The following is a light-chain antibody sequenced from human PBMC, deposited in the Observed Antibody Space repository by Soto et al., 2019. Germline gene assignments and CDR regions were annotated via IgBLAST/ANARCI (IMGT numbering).Light chain of an antibody. J-gene: IGKJ4*01. Sequence: DIQMTQSPSSLSASVRDRFTITCRASQSIISYLSWYQQKPGKAPKLLIYAATTLQSGVPSRFSGSGSGTNFTLTISSLQPEDSATYYCQQSYDILSFGGGTKVDIK. V-gene: IGKV1-39*01. CDR3: QQSYDILS. CDR1: QSIISY. CDR2: AAT.